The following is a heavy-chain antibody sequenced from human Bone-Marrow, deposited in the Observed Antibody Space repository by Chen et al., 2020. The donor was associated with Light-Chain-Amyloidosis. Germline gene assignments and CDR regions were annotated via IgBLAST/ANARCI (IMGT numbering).Heavy chain of an antibody. Sequence: EEQLVQSGAEVKGPGGSLKISCKASGFNFPTYWIAWVRQMPGKGLEWMGSIYIGDFDTRYSPSFQGQVTISADRSINTAYLQWSSLKASDTAIYYCARYEPTYYAFYGLDVWGQGTSITVPS. V-gene: IGHV5-51*01. CDR3: ARYEPTYYAFYGLDV. J-gene: IGHJ6*02. D-gene: IGHD3-16*01. CDR1: GFNFPTYW. CDR2: IYIGDFDT.